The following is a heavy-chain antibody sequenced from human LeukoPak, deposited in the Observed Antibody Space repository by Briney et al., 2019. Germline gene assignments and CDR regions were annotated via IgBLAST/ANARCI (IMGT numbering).Heavy chain of an antibody. Sequence: ASVKVSCKASGFTFTSYDINWVRQATGQGPEWMGWMNPNTGNTGYAQKFQGRVTMTRSTSINTAYMELSSLTSEDTAVYYCTRGAGVATIRNGMDVWGQGTTVTVSS. D-gene: IGHD5-12*01. CDR1: GFTFTSYD. CDR2: MNPNTGNT. J-gene: IGHJ6*02. CDR3: TRGAGVATIRNGMDV. V-gene: IGHV1-8*01.